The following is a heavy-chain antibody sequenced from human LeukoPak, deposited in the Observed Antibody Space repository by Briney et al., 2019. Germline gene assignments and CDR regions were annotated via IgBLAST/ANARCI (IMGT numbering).Heavy chain of an antibody. CDR1: GYTFTSYY. V-gene: IGHV1-46*01. Sequence: ASVTVSCKASGYTFTSYYMHWVRQAPGQGLEWMGIINPSGGSTSYAQKFQGRVTMTRDTSTSTVYMELSSLRSEDTAVYYCARESLRYFDWLPHYFDYWGQGTLVTVSS. J-gene: IGHJ4*02. CDR2: INPSGGST. D-gene: IGHD3-9*01. CDR3: ARESLRYFDWLPHYFDY.